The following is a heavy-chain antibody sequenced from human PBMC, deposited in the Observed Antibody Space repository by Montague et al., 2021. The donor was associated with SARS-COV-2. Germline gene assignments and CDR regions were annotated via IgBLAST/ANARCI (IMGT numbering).Heavy chain of an antibody. CDR2: IDWDDDK. V-gene: IGHV2-70*11. CDR3: ARNGVEPRGSGRYYSGNWLDP. D-gene: IGHD3-10*01. Sequence: TLSLTCTVSGGSISGYYWTWIRQPPGKGLEWLARIDWDDDKYYSTSLKTRLTISKDTSKNQVVLRMTNMDPADTATYYCARNGVEPRGSGRYYSGNWLDPWGQGTLVTVSS. J-gene: IGHJ5*02. CDR1: GGSISGYY.